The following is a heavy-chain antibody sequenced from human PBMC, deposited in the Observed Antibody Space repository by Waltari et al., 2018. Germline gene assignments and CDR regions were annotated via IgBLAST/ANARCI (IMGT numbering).Heavy chain of an antibody. J-gene: IGHJ4*02. D-gene: IGHD7-27*01. CDR2: INPSSGAT. Sequence: QVQMVQSGAEVKKPGASVKVSCKASGYSFTAYYLHWVRQAPGKGLEWMGRINPSSGATTYAQMVQGRVTMTRDTSISTAYMEVTGLRSDDTAVYYCARVLSTVQLGIFAYWGQGTVVTVSS. CDR3: ARVLSTVQLGIFAY. V-gene: IGHV1-2*06. CDR1: GYSFTAYY.